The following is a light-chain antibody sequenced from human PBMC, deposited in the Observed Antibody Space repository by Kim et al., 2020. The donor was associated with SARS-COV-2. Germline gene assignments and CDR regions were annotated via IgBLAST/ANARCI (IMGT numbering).Light chain of an antibody. Sequence: SYELTQPPSVSVSPGQTASITCAGDNLGSKSVCWYQQKPGQAPVLVIYHDSNRPSGIPERFSGSNSGNTATLTISRAQAGDEADYYCQAWDSSSEDYVFG. CDR2: HDS. V-gene: IGLV3-21*01. CDR3: QAWDSSSEDYV. CDR1: NLGSKS. J-gene: IGLJ1*01.